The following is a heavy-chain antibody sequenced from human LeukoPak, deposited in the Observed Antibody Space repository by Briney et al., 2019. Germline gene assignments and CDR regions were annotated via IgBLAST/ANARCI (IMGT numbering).Heavy chain of an antibody. J-gene: IGHJ4*02. CDR3: VRDRSGSYPYYFDF. CDR1: GFTFSDYS. D-gene: IGHD1-26*01. V-gene: IGHV3-21*01. CDR2: ISSRTTYI. Sequence: GGSLRLSSAASGFTFSDYSMNWVRQAPGKGLEWVSSISSRTTYISYADSLKGRFTISRDNAKNSLYLQMNSLRAEDTAVYYCVRDRSGSYPYYFDFWGQGTLVTVSS.